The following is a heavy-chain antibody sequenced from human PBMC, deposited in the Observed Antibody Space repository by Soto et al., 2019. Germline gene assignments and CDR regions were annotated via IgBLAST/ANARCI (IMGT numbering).Heavy chain of an antibody. V-gene: IGHV4-34*01. CDR1: GGSFSGYY. CDR2: ISYTETT. J-gene: IGHJ4*02. CDR3: VSRPIFGFPYGPFDY. Sequence: SETLSLTCAVYGGSFSGYYWAWIRQTPGKGLEWIATISYTETTYYNPSLKSRVAISVDLSKNQFSLRLNSMTAADTAVYYCVSRPIFGFPYGPFDYWGQGALVTVSS. D-gene: IGHD3-10*01.